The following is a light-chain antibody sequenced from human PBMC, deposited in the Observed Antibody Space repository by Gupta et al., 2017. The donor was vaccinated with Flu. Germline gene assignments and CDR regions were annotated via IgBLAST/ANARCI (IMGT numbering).Light chain of an antibody. Sequence: GQMITSSCSGTSSDGGRYNSVYWYQDHAVKALILVIFEVSKRPSGVSYRFSGCKSATTATLSIYGLDEDDEADYYCCSSGSTRVFGGGTKLTVL. CDR1: SSDGGRYNS. CDR3: CSSGSTRV. CDR2: EVS. J-gene: IGLJ2*01. V-gene: IGLV2-23*02.